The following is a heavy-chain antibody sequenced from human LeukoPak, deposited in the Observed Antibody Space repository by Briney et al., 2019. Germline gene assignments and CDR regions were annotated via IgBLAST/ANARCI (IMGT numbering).Heavy chain of an antibody. V-gene: IGHV4-34*01. CDR3: ARGVRRYDFWSGYYTGHPHFDY. D-gene: IGHD3-3*01. Sequence: SETLSLTCAVYGGSFSGYYWGWIRQPPGKGLEWIGEINHSGSTNYNPSLKSRVTISVDTSKNQFSLKLSSVTAADTAVYYCARGVRRYDFWSGYYTGHPHFDYWGQGTLVTVSS. CDR1: GGSFSGYY. J-gene: IGHJ4*02. CDR2: INHSGST.